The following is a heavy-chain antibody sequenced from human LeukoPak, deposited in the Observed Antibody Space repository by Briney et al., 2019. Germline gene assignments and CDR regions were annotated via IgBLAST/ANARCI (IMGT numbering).Heavy chain of an antibody. CDR3: ARDGPSDVGDSVDV. V-gene: IGHV3-33*05. J-gene: IGHJ6*04. CDR2: ISYGGSNK. Sequence: GGSLRLSCAASGFTFSSYGMHWVRQAPGKGLEWVAVISYGGSNKKYADSVKGRFTISRDNAKKSLYLQMNSLRAEDTAVYYCARDGPSDVGDSVDVWGKGTTVIISS. CDR1: GFTFSSYG.